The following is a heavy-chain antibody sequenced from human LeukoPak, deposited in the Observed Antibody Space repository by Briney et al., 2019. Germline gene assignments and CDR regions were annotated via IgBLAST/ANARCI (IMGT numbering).Heavy chain of an antibody. CDR3: ARRVDTAMET. CDR2: INRSGST. D-gene: IGHD5-18*01. V-gene: IGHV4-34*01. J-gene: IGHJ5*02. CDR1: GGSFSGYY. Sequence: TSETLSLTCAVYGGSFSGYYWSWIRQPPGKGLEWIGEINRSGSTNYNPSLKSRVTISVDTSKNQFSLKLSSVTAADTAVYYCARRVDTAMETWGQGTLVTVSS.